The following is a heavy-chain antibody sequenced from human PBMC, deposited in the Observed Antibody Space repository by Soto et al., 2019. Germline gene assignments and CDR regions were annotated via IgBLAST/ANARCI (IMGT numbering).Heavy chain of an antibody. J-gene: IGHJ4*02. CDR3: AKAPEAVAGTAFDY. Sequence: EVQLLESGGGLVQPGGSLRLSCAASGFTFSSYAMSWVSQAPGKGLEWVSAISGSGGSTYYADSVKGLFTISRDNSKNTLYLQMNSLRAEDTDVYYCAKAPEAVAGTAFDYWGQGTLVTVSS. CDR2: ISGSGGST. CDR1: GFTFSSYA. V-gene: IGHV3-23*01. D-gene: IGHD6-19*01.